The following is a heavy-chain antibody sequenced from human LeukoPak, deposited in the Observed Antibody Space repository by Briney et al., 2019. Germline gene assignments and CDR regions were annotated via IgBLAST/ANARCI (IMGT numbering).Heavy chain of an antibody. Sequence: ASVKVSCKASGYTFTTYAMHWVRQAPGQRLEWMGWINGGNGNTKYSQKFQGRVTITRDTSASTAYMELSNLRSEDTAVCYCARVSGDYVIVYDYWGQGTLVTVSS. CDR2: INGGNGNT. CDR3: ARVSGDYVIVYDY. D-gene: IGHD4-17*01. J-gene: IGHJ4*02. CDR1: GYTFTTYA. V-gene: IGHV1-3*01.